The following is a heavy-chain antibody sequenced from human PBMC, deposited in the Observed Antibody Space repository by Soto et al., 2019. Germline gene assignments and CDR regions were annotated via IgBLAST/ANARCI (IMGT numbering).Heavy chain of an antibody. CDR3: ARLSMYTEYNWFDP. CDR2: IDYSGST. Sequence: SETLSLTCTVSGGSISGYYWSWIRQPPGKGLEVIGFIDYSGSTNYNPSLKTRVSISVDTSESQFSLKVTSLTAADTAVYYCARLSMYTEYNWFDPWGQGTLVTVSS. V-gene: IGHV4-59*01. D-gene: IGHD2-2*02. CDR1: GGSISGYY. J-gene: IGHJ5*02.